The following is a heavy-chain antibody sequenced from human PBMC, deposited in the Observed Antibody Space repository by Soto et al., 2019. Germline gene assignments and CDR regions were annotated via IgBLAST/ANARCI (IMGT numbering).Heavy chain of an antibody. Sequence: PGGSLRLSCTASGFTFGDYAMSWFRQAPGKGLEWVGFIRSKAYGGTTEYAASVKGRFTISRDDSKSIAYLQMNSLKTEDTAVYYCTRDPVLFPYYYYYMDVWGKGTTVTVS. CDR1: GFTFGDYA. CDR3: TRDPVLFPYYYYYMDV. V-gene: IGHV3-49*03. D-gene: IGHD2-21*01. J-gene: IGHJ6*03. CDR2: IRSKAYGGTT.